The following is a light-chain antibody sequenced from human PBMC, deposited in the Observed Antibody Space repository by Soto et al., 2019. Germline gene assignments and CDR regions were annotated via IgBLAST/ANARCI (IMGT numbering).Light chain of an antibody. CDR1: QSISSW. V-gene: IGKV1-5*03. CDR2: KAS. CDR3: QQYNSYST. J-gene: IGKJ1*01. Sequence: IQMTQSTSSLSASVGDRVASTCRASQSISSWLAWYQQKPGKAPKLLIYKASSLESGVPSRFSGSGSGTEFTLTISSLQPDDFATYYCQQYNSYSTFGQGTKVDI.